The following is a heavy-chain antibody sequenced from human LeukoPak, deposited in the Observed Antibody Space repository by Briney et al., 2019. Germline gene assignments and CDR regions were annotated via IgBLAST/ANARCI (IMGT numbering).Heavy chain of an antibody. V-gene: IGHV4-59*01. D-gene: IGHD3-16*01. CDR1: GGSISSYY. CDR2: IYYSGST. J-gene: IGHJ4*02. Sequence: PSETLSLTCTVSGGSISSYYWSWIRQPPGKGLEWIGYIYYSGSTNYNPSLKSRVTISVDTSKNQFSLKLSSVTAADTAVYYCARVPPPEGETFDSWAKETLVTASS. CDR3: ARVPPPEGETFDS.